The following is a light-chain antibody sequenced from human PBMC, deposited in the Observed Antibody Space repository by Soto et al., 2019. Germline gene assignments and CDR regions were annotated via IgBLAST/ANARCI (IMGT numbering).Light chain of an antibody. V-gene: IGKV3-15*01. Sequence: EVVMTQSPATLSVSPGERATLSCRASQTILSNLAWYQRKPGQAPRLLLYGASTRATGIPARFSGGGSGTEFTLSISSLQSEDFAVYYCQQYNNLPITFGQGTRLEIK. CDR2: GAS. CDR3: QQYNNLPIT. CDR1: QTILSN. J-gene: IGKJ5*01.